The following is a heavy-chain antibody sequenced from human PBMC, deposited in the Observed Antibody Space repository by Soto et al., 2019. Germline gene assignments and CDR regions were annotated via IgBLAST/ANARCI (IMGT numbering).Heavy chain of an antibody. V-gene: IGHV1-18*01. CDR1: GYTFTSYG. J-gene: IGHJ6*02. D-gene: IGHD2-15*01. CDR2: ISAYNGNT. CDR3: ARVYHCSRGSSPGNYYYGMDV. Sequence: ASVKVSCKASGYTFTSYGISWVRQAPGQGLEWMGWISAYNGNTNYAQKLQGRVTMTTDTSTSTAYMELRSLRSDDTAVYYCARVYHCSRGSSPGNYYYGMDVWGQGTRVTVSS.